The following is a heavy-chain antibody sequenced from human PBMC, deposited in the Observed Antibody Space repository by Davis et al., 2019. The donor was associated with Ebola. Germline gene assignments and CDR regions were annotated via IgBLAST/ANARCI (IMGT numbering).Heavy chain of an antibody. D-gene: IGHD6-19*01. CDR3: AKAGSGWYGLGWYFDL. CDR1: GFTFSSYG. J-gene: IGHJ2*01. CDR2: ISYSGGST. Sequence: GESLKISCAASGFTFSSYGMHWVRQAPGQGLEWVSTISYSGGSTYHTDSVKGRFTISRDNSKNTLYLQMNSLRAEDTAVYYCAKAGSGWYGLGWYFDLWGRGTLVTVSS. V-gene: IGHV3-23*01.